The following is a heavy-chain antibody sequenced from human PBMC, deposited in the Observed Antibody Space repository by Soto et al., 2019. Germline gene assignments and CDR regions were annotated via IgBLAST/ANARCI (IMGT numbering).Heavy chain of an antibody. D-gene: IGHD4-17*01. CDR3: AKDPNGDYVGAFDI. J-gene: IGHJ3*02. Sequence: PGGSLRLCCAASGFTFRAYAMSWVRQAPGAGLEWVSGISASGGRTYYADSVRGRFTISRDDSNNALFLQMDSLRAEDTALYYCAKDPNGDYVGAFDIWGRGTMVTVSS. CDR2: ISASGGRT. V-gene: IGHV3-23*01. CDR1: GFTFRAYA.